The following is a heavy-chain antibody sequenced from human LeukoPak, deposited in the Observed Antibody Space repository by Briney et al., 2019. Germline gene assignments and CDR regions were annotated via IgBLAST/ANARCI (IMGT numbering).Heavy chain of an antibody. CDR3: VSTATFDY. J-gene: IGHJ4*02. D-gene: IGHD5-18*01. Sequence: GGSLRLSCAASGFTFSNYWMSWVRQAPGKGLEWVANTKQDGSETYYVDSVKGRFTISRDNAKNSLFLQMNSLRAEDTAVYYCVSTATFDYWGQGTLVTVSS. V-gene: IGHV3-7*01. CDR2: TKQDGSET. CDR1: GFTFSNYW.